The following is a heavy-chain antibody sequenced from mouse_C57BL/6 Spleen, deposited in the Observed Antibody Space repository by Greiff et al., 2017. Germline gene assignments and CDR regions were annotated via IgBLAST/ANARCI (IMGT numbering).Heavy chain of an antibody. V-gene: IGHV1-85*01. Sequence: QVQLQQSGPELVKPGASVKLSCTASGYTFTSYDINWVQQRPGQGLEWIGWICPRDGSTKYNEKFKGQATLTVDTTYSAEYLELHSLTSEDSAVYVGARRPYYYSSSPFDYWGQGTTLTVSS. CDR2: ICPRDGST. CDR3: ARRPYYYSSSPFDY. J-gene: IGHJ2*01. D-gene: IGHD1-1*01. CDR1: GYTFTSYD.